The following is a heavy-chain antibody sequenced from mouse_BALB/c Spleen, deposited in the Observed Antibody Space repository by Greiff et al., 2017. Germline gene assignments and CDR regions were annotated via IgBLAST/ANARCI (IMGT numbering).Heavy chain of an antibody. J-gene: IGHJ4*01. Sequence: DVMLVESGGGLVQPGGSRKLSCAASGFTFSSFGMHWVRQAPEKGLEWVAYISSGSSTIYYADTVKGRFTISRDNPKNTLFLQMTSLRSEDTAMYYCARVLRNYYAMDYWGQGTSVTVSS. V-gene: IGHV5-17*02. D-gene: IGHD1-1*01. CDR2: ISSGSSTI. CDR1: GFTFSSFG. CDR3: ARVLRNYYAMDY.